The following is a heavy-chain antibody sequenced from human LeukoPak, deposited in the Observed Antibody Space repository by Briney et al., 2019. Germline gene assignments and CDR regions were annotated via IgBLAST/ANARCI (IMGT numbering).Heavy chain of an antibody. V-gene: IGHV3-9*01. D-gene: IGHD3-22*01. CDR1: GFTFDDYA. CDR3: AKGGVGVYYDSSGSQTFDY. Sequence: GRSLRLSCAASGFTFDDYAMHWVRQAPGKGLEWVSGISWNSGSIGYADSVKGRFTISRDNAKNSLYLQMNSLRAEDTALYYCAKGGVGVYYDSSGSQTFDYWGQGTLVTASP. J-gene: IGHJ4*02. CDR2: ISWNSGSI.